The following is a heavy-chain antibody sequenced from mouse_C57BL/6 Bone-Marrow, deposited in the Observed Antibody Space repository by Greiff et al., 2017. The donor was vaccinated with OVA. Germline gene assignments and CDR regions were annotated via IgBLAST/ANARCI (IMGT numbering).Heavy chain of an antibody. CDR1: EYEFPSHD. V-gene: IGHV5-2*03. CDR2: INSDGGST. Sequence: EVKLVESGGGLVQPGESLKLSCESNEYEFPSHDMSWVRKTPEKRLELVAAINSDGGSTYYPDTMERRFIISRDNTKKTLYLQMSSLRSEDTALYYCARQGGIYYDYWYFDVWGTGTTVTVSS. J-gene: IGHJ1*03. D-gene: IGHD2-4*01. CDR3: ARQGGIYYDYWYFDV.